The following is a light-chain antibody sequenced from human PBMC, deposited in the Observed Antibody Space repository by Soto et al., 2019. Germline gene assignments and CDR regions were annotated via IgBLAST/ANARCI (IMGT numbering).Light chain of an antibody. Sequence: QSALTQPASVSGSPGQSITISCTGTSSDVSGYNYVSWYQQHPGKAPKVMIYEVTNRPSGVSNRFSGSKSGNTASLTISGLQAEDEADYYCSSYTSSNTLAVFGGGTKLTVL. CDR3: SSYTSSNTLAV. J-gene: IGLJ2*01. CDR2: EVT. CDR1: SSDVSGYNY. V-gene: IGLV2-14*01.